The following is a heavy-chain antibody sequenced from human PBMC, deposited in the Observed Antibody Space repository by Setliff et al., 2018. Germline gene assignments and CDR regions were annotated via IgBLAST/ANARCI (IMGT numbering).Heavy chain of an antibody. D-gene: IGHD6-13*01. CDR2: ISAYNGNT. Sequence: WASVKVSCKASGYTFTSYGISWVRQAPGQGLEWMGWISAYNGNTNYAQKLQGGVTMTTDTSTSTAYMELSSLRSEDTAVYYCARGQARIPIAAAVLLWGQGTLVTVSS. V-gene: IGHV1-18*01. J-gene: IGHJ4*02. CDR1: GYTFTSYG. CDR3: ARGQARIPIAAAVLL.